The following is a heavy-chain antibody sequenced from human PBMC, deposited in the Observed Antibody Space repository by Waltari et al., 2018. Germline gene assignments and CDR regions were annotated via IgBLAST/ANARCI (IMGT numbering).Heavy chain of an antibody. D-gene: IGHD1-26*01. CDR2: IYYSGST. Sequence: QLQLQESGPGLVKPSETLSLTCTVSGGSISSSSYYWGWIRQPPGQGLGWIGSIYYSGSTYYNPSLKSRVTISVDTSKNQFSLKLSSVTAADTAVYYCARDFERITTSRDGRDAEYFQHWGQGTLVTVSS. J-gene: IGHJ1*01. CDR3: ARDFERITTSRDGRDAEYFQH. V-gene: IGHV4-39*07. CDR1: GGSISSSSYY.